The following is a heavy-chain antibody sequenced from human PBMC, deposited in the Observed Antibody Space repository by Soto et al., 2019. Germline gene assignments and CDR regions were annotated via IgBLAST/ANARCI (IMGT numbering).Heavy chain of an antibody. CDR1: GFTFDDYA. J-gene: IGHJ3*02. Sequence: GVSLRLSCAASGFTFDDYAMHWVRQAPGKGLEWVSGISWNSDNIGYADSVKGRFTISRDNVKNSLYLQMNSLRAEDTALYYCAKDLYSNYGDAFDIWGQGTMVTVSS. D-gene: IGHD4-4*01. CDR3: AKDLYSNYGDAFDI. V-gene: IGHV3-9*01. CDR2: ISWNSDNI.